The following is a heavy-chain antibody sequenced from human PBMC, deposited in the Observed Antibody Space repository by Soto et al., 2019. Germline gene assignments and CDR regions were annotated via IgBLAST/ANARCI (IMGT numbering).Heavy chain of an antibody. J-gene: IGHJ4*02. Sequence: QVQLVQSGAEVKKPGSSVKVSCKASGGTFSSYAISWVRQAPGQGLEWMGGIIPIFGTANYAQKFQGRVTMTADKSTSTAYMELSSLRSEDTAVYYCASGPKDDYYGSSGSPLDYWGQGTLVTVSS. CDR1: GGTFSSYA. V-gene: IGHV1-69*06. CDR2: IIPIFGTA. D-gene: IGHD3-22*01. CDR3: ASGPKDDYYGSSGSPLDY.